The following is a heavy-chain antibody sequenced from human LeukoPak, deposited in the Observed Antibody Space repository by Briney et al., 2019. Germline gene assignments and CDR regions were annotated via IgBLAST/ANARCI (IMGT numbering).Heavy chain of an antibody. V-gene: IGHV4-59*12. Sequence: PSETLSLTCTVSGGSISSYYWSWIRQPPGKGLEWIGYIYYSGSTNYNPSLKSRVTISVDTSKNQFSLKLSSVTAADTAVYYCARVRDTAMGTIDYWGQGTLVTVSS. D-gene: IGHD5-18*01. J-gene: IGHJ4*02. CDR2: IYYSGST. CDR3: ARVRDTAMGTIDY. CDR1: GGSISSYY.